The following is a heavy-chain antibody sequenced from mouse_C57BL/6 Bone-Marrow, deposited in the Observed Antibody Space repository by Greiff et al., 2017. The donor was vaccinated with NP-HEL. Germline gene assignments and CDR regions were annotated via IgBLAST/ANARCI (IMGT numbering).Heavy chain of an antibody. D-gene: IGHD1-1*01. CDR3: ARWLITTVERGYFDV. CDR2: IYPGSGST. Sequence: QVQLKQPGAELVKPGASVKMSCKASGYTFTSYWITWVKQRPGQGLEWIGDIYPGSGSTNYNEKFKSKATLTVDTSSSTAYMQLSSLTSEDSAVYYCARWLITTVERGYFDVWGTGTTVTVSS. V-gene: IGHV1-55*01. CDR1: GYTFTSYW. J-gene: IGHJ1*03.